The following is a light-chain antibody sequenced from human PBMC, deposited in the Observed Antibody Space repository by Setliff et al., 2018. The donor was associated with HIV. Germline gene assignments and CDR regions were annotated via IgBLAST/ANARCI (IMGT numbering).Light chain of an antibody. CDR2: DAY. Sequence: EIVLTQSPATLSLSPGERATLSCRASQSVSSYLAWYQQTPGQAPRLLIYDAYNRATGIPGRFSGSGSGTDFTLTISSLEPEDFVVYYCQQRANWPLTFGGGTKVDIK. J-gene: IGKJ4*01. CDR3: QQRANWPLT. CDR1: QSVSSY. V-gene: IGKV3-11*01.